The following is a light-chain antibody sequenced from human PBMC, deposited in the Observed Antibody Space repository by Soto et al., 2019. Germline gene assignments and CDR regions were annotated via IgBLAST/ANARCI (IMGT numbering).Light chain of an antibody. CDR3: KQYDIWPPT. CDR2: GAY. V-gene: IGKV3-15*01. Sequence: EIVMTQSPAILSVSPGERATLSCRASQSVSSNLAWFQQKPGQTPRLLFNGAYTRATGIQARFTGSGSGTEFILTIRSLQSEDFAVYYCKQYDIWPPTFGQGTKVDIK. CDR1: QSVSSN. J-gene: IGKJ1*01.